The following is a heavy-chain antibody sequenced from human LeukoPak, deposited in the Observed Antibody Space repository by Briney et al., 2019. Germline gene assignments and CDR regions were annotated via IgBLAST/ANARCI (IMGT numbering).Heavy chain of an antibody. V-gene: IGHV3-21*01. CDR2: ISSSSSYI. J-gene: IGHJ4*02. CDR1: GFTFSSYS. D-gene: IGHD3-22*01. Sequence: GGSLRFSCAASGFTFSSYSMNWVRQAPGKGLEWVSSISSSSSYIYYADSVKGRFTISRDNAKNSLYLQMNSLRAEDTAVYYCARDQGTYYYDSSGPPDYWGQGTLVTVSS. CDR3: ARDQGTYYYDSSGPPDY.